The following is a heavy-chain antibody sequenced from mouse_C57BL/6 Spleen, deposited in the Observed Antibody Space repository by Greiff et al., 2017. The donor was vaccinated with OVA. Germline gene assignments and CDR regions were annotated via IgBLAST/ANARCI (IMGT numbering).Heavy chain of an antibody. Sequence: VQLVESGPGLVAPSPSLSITCTVSGFSLTSYGVHWVRQPPGKGLEWLVVIWSDGSTTYNSALKSRLSISTDNSKSQVFLKMNSLQTDDTAMYYCARHYCGSSYWYFDVWGTGTTVTVSS. D-gene: IGHD1-1*01. V-gene: IGHV2-6-1*01. CDR2: IWSDGST. CDR3: ARHYCGSSYWYFDV. CDR1: GFSLTSYG. J-gene: IGHJ1*03.